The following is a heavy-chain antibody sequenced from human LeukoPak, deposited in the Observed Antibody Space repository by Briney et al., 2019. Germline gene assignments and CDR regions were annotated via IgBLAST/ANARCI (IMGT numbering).Heavy chain of an antibody. J-gene: IGHJ5*02. CDR1: GFSLSTSGVG. Sequence: SGPTLVKPTQTLTLTCIFSGFSLSTSGVGVGWIRQPPGKALECLALIYWDDDKRYIPSLKSRRTITKYTSKNQVVLTMTNMDPVDTATYYCAHRRATYYYGSGSPNWFDPWGQGTLVTVSS. D-gene: IGHD3-10*01. CDR3: AHRRATYYYGSGSPNWFDP. V-gene: IGHV2-5*02. CDR2: IYWDDDK.